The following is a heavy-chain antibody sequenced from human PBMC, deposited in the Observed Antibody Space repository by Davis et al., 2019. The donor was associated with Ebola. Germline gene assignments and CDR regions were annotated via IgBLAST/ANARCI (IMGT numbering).Heavy chain of an antibody. Sequence: PGGSLRLSCAASGFTFSSYGMHWVRQAPGKGLEWVAVISYDGSNKYYADSVKGRFTISRDNSKNTLYLQMNSLRAEDTAVYYCAKASETRLRYFDWLLRRGYFDYWGQGTLVTVSS. V-gene: IGHV3-30*18. D-gene: IGHD3-9*01. CDR2: ISYDGSNK. CDR3: AKASETRLRYFDWLLRRGYFDY. CDR1: GFTFSSYG. J-gene: IGHJ4*02.